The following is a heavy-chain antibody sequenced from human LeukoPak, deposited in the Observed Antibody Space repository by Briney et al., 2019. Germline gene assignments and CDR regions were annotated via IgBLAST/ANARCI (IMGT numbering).Heavy chain of an antibody. Sequence: SVKVSCKASGGTFSSYAISWVRQAPGQGLEWMGRIIPILGIANYAQKFQGRVTITADKSTSTAYMELSSLRSEDTAVYYCARDKIAIAAAGRGGYGMDVWGQGTTVTVSS. CDR1: GGTFSSYA. J-gene: IGHJ6*02. CDR3: ARDKIAIAAAGRGGYGMDV. V-gene: IGHV1-69*04. D-gene: IGHD6-13*01. CDR2: IIPILGIA.